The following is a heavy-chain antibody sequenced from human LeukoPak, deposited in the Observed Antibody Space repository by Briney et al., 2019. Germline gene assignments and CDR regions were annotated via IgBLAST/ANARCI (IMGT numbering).Heavy chain of an antibody. D-gene: IGHD1-26*01. J-gene: IGHJ4*02. V-gene: IGHV4-34*01. CDR2: INHSGST. Sequence: SETLSLTCAVYGGSFSGYYWSWIRQPPGKGLEWIGEINHSGSTNYNPSLKSRVTISVDTSKNQFSLKLSSVTAADTAVYYCARDVDSGSYYDYWGQGTLVTVSS. CDR3: ARDVDSGSYYDY. CDR1: GGSFSGYY.